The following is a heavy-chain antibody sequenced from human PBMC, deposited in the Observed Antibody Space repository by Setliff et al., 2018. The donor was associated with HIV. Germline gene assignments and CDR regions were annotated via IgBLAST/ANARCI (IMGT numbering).Heavy chain of an antibody. CDR1: RGSIKYYF. J-gene: IGHJ4*02. CDR3: ARLRGLNLEPFDY. V-gene: IGHV4-59*08. CDR2: ISYSGTT. Sequence: PSETLSLTCTVSRGSIKYYFWSWIRQPPGKGLECIGHISYSGTTNYNPSLESRVSISVDTSKNQFSLKLSSVTAADTAVYYCARLRGLNLEPFDYWGQGTLVTVSS. D-gene: IGHD1-1*01.